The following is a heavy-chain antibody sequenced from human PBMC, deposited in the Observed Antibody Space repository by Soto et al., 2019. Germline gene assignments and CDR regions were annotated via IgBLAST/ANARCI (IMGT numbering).Heavy chain of an antibody. V-gene: IGHV3-48*02. CDR2: ISSGSTTI. D-gene: IGHD1-1*01. J-gene: IGHJ6*02. CDR1: GFSFSSST. Sequence: LXLSCAASGFSFSSSTMNWVRQAPGKGLEWFSYISSGSTTIYYAESVKGRFTISRDNGKNSLYLQMNSLRDEDTAVYYCARVRRNDASDYYGMDVWGQGSTVTVSS. CDR3: ARVRRNDASDYYGMDV.